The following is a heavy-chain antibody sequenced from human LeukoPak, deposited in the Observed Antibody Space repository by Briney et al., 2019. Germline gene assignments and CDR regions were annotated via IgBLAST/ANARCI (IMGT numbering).Heavy chain of an antibody. J-gene: IGHJ5*02. CDR3: ARAPQVGATRICWFAT. Sequence: GASVKVSCKASGYTFTGYYMHWVRQAPGQGLEWMGWINPNSGGTNYAQKFQGRVTITKDTSISPAYMELSRLRSDDTAVYYCARAPQVGATRICWFATWGQGTLVTVSS. D-gene: IGHD1-26*01. CDR1: GYTFTGYY. V-gene: IGHV1-2*02. CDR2: INPNSGGT.